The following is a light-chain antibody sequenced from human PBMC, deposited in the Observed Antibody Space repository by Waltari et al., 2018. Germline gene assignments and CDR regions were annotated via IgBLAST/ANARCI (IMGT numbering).Light chain of an antibody. Sequence: DTVMTQSPDSLAVSLGERATINCKSSQSVFYSSNNRNYLAWYQQKPGQSPELLIFLASTRASGVPDRFTGSGSGTDFTLTISSLQPEDVAVYYCQQYYNSPPTFGQGTRLEI. V-gene: IGKV4-1*01. CDR1: QSVFYSSNNRNY. J-gene: IGKJ2*01. CDR2: LAS. CDR3: QQYYNSPPT.